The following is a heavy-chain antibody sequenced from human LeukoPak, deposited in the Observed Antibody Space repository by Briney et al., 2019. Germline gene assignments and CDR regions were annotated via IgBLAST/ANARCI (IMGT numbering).Heavy chain of an antibody. D-gene: IGHD3-22*01. CDR1: GYTFTSYG. J-gene: IGHJ4*02. V-gene: IGHV1-69*13. CDR2: IIPIFGTA. CDR3: ARGGGGNSSGSFDY. Sequence: SVNVSCKASGYTFTSYGISWVRQAPGQGLEWMGGIIPIFGTANYAQKFQGRVTITADESTSTAYMELSSLRSEDTAVYYCARGGGGNSSGSFDYWGQGTLVTVSS.